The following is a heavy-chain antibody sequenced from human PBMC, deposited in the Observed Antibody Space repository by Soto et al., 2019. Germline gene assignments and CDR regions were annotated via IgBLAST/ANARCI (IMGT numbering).Heavy chain of an antibody. J-gene: IGHJ5*02. CDR1: GFTFSSFG. V-gene: IGHV3-30*03. CDR3: TFGMGAVGT. CDR2: ISYDGINK. D-gene: IGHD1-26*01. Sequence: SLRLSCAASGFTFSSFGMDWVRQAPGKGLEWVAVISYDGINKNYADSVKGRFTISRDNSKNTVYLQMNSLRAEDTAVYYCTFGMGAVGTWGQGALVTVS.